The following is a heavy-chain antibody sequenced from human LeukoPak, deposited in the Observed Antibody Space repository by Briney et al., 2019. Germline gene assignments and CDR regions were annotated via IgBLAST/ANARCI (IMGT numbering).Heavy chain of an antibody. J-gene: IGHJ4*02. CDR3: ARAPYSGYDPPDY. D-gene: IGHD5-12*01. Sequence: GGSLRLSCAASGFTFSSYGMHWVRQAPGKGLEWVAFIRYDGSNKYYADSVKGRFTISRDNSKNTLYLQMNSLRAEDTAVYYCARAPYSGYDPPDYWGQGTLVTVSS. V-gene: IGHV3-30*02. CDR1: GFTFSSYG. CDR2: IRYDGSNK.